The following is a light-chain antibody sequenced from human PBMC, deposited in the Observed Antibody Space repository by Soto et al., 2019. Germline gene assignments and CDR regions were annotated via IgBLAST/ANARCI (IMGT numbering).Light chain of an antibody. CDR1: QSVSDMY. CDR3: QHYGTSAL. V-gene: IGKV3-20*01. CDR2: AS. Sequence: EIVLTQSPGTLSLSPGERATLSCRASQSVSDMYLAWYQHKPGQAPRLPIYASNRATGIPDRFSGSGSGTDFTLTINRLEPEDFAVYYCQHYGTSALFGPGTKVEIK. J-gene: IGKJ3*01.